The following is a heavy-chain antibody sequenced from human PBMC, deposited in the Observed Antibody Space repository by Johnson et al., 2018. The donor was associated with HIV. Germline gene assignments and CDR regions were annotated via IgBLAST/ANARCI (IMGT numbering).Heavy chain of an antibody. J-gene: IGHJ3*02. V-gene: IGHV3-66*01. CDR1: GFTVSSNY. CDR3: AREKYYESRGLQIDTLDI. CDR2: IYSGGST. Sequence: VQLVESGGGVVQPGRSLRLSCAVSGFTVSSNYMSWVRQAPGKGLEWVSVIYSGGSTYYADSVKGRFTISRDNSKNTLYLQMNSLRAEDTAVYYCAREKYYESRGLQIDTLDIWGQGTLVTVSS. D-gene: IGHD3-22*01.